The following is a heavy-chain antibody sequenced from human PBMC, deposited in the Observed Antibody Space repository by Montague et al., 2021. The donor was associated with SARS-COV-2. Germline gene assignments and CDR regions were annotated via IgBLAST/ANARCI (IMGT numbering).Heavy chain of an antibody. CDR2: IYHGGFT. Sequence: SETLSLTCTVSGDSITSGGYFWNWIRQHPGKGLEWIGAIYHGGFTHYNPSLKSRLTMSLDTSKNQFSLRLSSVTAADTAIYYCARAYCGGDCNYLYIWFDSWGQGALVTVSS. CDR3: ARAYCGGDCNYLYIWFDS. V-gene: IGHV4-39*07. D-gene: IGHD2-21*01. J-gene: IGHJ5*01. CDR1: GDSITSGGYF.